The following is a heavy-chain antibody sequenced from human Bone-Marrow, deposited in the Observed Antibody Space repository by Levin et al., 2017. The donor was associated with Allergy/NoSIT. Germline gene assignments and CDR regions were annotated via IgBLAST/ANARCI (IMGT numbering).Heavy chain of an antibody. Sequence: SETLSLTCTVSGGSISSGGYYWSWIRQHPGKGLEWIGYIYYSGSTYYNPSLKSRVTISVDTSKNQFSLKLSSVTAADTAVYYCARDGYSSSWEDYWYFDLWGRGTLVTVSS. CDR1: GGSISSGGYY. CDR2: IYYSGST. D-gene: IGHD6-13*01. J-gene: IGHJ2*01. CDR3: ARDGYSSSWEDYWYFDL. V-gene: IGHV4-31*03.